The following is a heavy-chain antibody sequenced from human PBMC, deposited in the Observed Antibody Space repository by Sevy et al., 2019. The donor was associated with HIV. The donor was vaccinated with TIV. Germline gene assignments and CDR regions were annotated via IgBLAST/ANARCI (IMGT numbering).Heavy chain of an antibody. CDR3: TTDLHRFPETRVDY. CDR1: GFTFSNAW. V-gene: IGHV3-15*01. CDR2: IKSKTDGGTT. Sequence: GGSLRLSCAASGFTFSNAWMSWVRQAPGKGLEWVGRIKSKTDGGTTDYAAPVKGRFTISRDDSKNTLYLQMNSQKTEETDAYYCTTDLHRFPETRVDYWGQGTLVTVSS. J-gene: IGHJ4*02.